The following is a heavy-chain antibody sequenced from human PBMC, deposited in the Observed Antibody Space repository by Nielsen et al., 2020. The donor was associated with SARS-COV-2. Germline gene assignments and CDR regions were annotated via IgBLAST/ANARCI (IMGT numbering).Heavy chain of an antibody. J-gene: IGHJ6*02. V-gene: IGHV4-59*01. CDR3: ARDQGVVVVAATYYYYYSMDV. CDR2: IYYSGST. D-gene: IGHD2-15*01. Sequence: WIRQPPGKGLEWIGYIYYSGSTNYNPSLKSRVTISVDTSKNQFSLKLSSVTAADTAVYYCARDQGVVVVAATYYYYYSMDVWGQGTTVTVSS.